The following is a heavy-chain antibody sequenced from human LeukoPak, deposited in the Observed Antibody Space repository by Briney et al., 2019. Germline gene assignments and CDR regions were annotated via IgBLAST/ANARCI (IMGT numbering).Heavy chain of an antibody. CDR1: GFTFSDYY. CDR2: VSSSGSSI. Sequence: GGSLRLSCAASGFTFSDYYMSWIRQAPGKGLEWVSYVSSSGSSIYYADSVKGRFTISRDNARNSLYLQMNSLRAEDTAFYYCARDGNRYSGTYCFDCWGQGTLVTVSS. CDR3: ARDGNRYSGTYCFDC. V-gene: IGHV3-11*01. D-gene: IGHD1-26*01. J-gene: IGHJ4*02.